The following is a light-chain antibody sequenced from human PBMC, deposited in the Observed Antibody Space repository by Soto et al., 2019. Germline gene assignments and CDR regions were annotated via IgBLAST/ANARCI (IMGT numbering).Light chain of an antibody. V-gene: IGKV3-20*01. CDR2: HTS. J-gene: IGKJ3*01. Sequence: EIVLTQSPGSVSLSPGERATVSCRASQRVSSNYLAWYQQKLGQAPRLLIYHTSSRATGIPDRFSGSGSGTDFTLTISGLEPEDFAVNYCQQYATSPFTFGPGTKLDLK. CDR1: QRVSSNY. CDR3: QQYATSPFT.